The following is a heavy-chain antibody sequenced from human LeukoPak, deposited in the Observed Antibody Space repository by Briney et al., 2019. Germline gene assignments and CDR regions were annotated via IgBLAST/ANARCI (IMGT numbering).Heavy chain of an antibody. D-gene: IGHD2-2*02. V-gene: IGHV1-2*02. Sequence: GASVKVSCKASGYTFTGYYMHWVRQAPGQGLEWMGWINPNSGGTNYAQKFQGRVTMTRDTSISTAYMELSRLRSDDPAVYYCARDLVPAAIYLLDFWGQGTLVTGPS. CDR3: ARDLVPAAIYLLDF. CDR1: GYTFTGYY. J-gene: IGHJ4*02. CDR2: INPNSGGT.